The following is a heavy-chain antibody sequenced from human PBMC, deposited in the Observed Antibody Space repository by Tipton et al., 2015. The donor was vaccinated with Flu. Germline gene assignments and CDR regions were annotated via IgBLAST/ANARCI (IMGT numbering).Heavy chain of an antibody. CDR2: NSPYTDNT. J-gene: IGHJ4*02. D-gene: IGHD2-2*01. CDR1: GYTFKTYG. Sequence: QLVQSGVEVKKPGASVKVSCKASGYTFKTYGISWVRQAPGQGLEWMGWNSPYTDNTNYAQKFQGRVTMTTDTSTGTAYMEVRSLRSDDTAVYYCARDMPQGVVVIPPAKRFDYWGQGTPVTVSS. V-gene: IGHV1-18*01. CDR3: ARDMPQGVVVIPPAKRFDY.